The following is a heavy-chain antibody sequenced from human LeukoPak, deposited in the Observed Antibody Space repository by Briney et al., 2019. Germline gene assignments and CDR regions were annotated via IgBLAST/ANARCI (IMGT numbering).Heavy chain of an antibody. D-gene: IGHD1-26*01. CDR2: ISGGGGTT. CDR3: VKAEWGSDAFDI. V-gene: IGHV3-23*01. J-gene: IGHJ3*02. Sequence: GGSLRLSCAASGFTFSSYAMSWVSQAPGKGLEWVSAISGGGGTTYYADSVKGRFTISRDNSKSTLYLQMNSLRAEDTAVYYCVKAEWGSDAFDIWGQGTMVTVSS. CDR1: GFTFSSYA.